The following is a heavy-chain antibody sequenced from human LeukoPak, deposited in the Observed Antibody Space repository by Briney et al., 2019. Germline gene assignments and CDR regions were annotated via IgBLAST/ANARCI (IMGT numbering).Heavy chain of an antibody. Sequence: GGSLRLSCAASGFTFSSYGMHWVRQAPGKGLEWVAVISYDGSNIYYADSVKGRFTISRDNSKNTLYLQMNSLRAEDTAEYYCAKDQWFGTWGQGTLVTVSS. D-gene: IGHD3-10*01. J-gene: IGHJ4*02. CDR3: AKDQWFGT. CDR1: GFTFSSYG. V-gene: IGHV3-30*18. CDR2: ISYDGSNI.